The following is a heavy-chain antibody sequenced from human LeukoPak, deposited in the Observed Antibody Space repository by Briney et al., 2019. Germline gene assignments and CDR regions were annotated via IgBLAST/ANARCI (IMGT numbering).Heavy chain of an antibody. Sequence: GGSLRLSCAASGFTFSSYWMSWVRQAPGKGMEWVAFIRYDGSNKYYADSVKGRFTISRDSSKNTLYLQMNSLRAEDTAVYYCAKVAREYYYGSGAYYYYYMDVWGKGTTVTISS. CDR1: GFTFSSYW. CDR2: IRYDGSNK. J-gene: IGHJ6*03. CDR3: AKVAREYYYGSGAYYYYYMDV. V-gene: IGHV3-30*02. D-gene: IGHD3-10*01.